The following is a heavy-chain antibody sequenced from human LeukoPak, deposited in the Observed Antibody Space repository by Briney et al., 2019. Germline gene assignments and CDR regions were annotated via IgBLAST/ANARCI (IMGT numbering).Heavy chain of an antibody. J-gene: IGHJ4*02. CDR3: AWSGYSYGTIDY. Sequence: SVKVSCKASGGTFSSYAISWVRQAPGQGLEWMGGIIPIFGTANYAQKFQGRVTITADESTSTAYMELSSLRSEDTAVYYCAWSGYSYGTIDYWGQGALVTVSS. CDR2: IIPIFGTA. V-gene: IGHV1-69*01. D-gene: IGHD5-18*01. CDR1: GGTFSSYA.